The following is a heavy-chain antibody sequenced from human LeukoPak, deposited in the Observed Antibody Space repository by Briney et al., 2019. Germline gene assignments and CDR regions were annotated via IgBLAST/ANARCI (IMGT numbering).Heavy chain of an antibody. V-gene: IGHV3-21*04. D-gene: IGHD3-9*01. J-gene: IGHJ4*02. Sequence: GGSLRLSCAASGFTFSSYSMSWVRQAPGKGLEWVSAISGSGGSTYYADSVKGRFTISRDNAKDSLFLQMNSLRAEDTAMYYCARGRSFDYLFTFWGQGTLLTVSS. CDR2: ISGSGGST. CDR3: ARGRSFDYLFTF. CDR1: GFTFSSYS.